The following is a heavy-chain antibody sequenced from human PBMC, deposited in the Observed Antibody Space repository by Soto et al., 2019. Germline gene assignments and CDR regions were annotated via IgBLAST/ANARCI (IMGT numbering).Heavy chain of an antibody. CDR1: GGSISSSDYW. J-gene: IGHJ4*02. CDR2: IYYTGST. D-gene: IGHD6-13*01. CDR3: ARQIGRGSWSLEH. Sequence: QLQLQESGPGLVKPAETLSLTCTVSGGSISSSDYWWGWIRQPPGKGLEWIGSIYYTGSTYYNPSLKSRVIISVDTSKNQFSLRLSSLTAADTAVYYCARQIGRGSWSLEHWGQGTLVTVSS. V-gene: IGHV4-39*01.